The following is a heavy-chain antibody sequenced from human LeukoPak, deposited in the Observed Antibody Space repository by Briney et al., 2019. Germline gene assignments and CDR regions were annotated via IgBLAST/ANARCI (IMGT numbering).Heavy chain of an antibody. V-gene: IGHV3-15*01. D-gene: IGHD2-2*01. CDR1: GFTFSNAW. Sequence: PGGSLRLSCAASGFTFSNAWMSWVRQAPGKGLEWVGRIKSKTDGGTTDYAAPVKGRFTISRDDSKNTLYLQMNSPKTEDTAVYYCTTAEVGYQLLSSYYFDYWGQGTLVTVSS. CDR2: IKSKTDGGTT. J-gene: IGHJ4*02. CDR3: TTAEVGYQLLSSYYFDY.